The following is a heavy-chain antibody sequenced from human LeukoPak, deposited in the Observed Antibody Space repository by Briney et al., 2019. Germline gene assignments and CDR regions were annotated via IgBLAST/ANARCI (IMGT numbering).Heavy chain of an antibody. CDR1: GFTFSSYS. J-gene: IGHJ3*02. CDR3: ARDLLYYYDSSPRAFDI. V-gene: IGHV3-21*01. D-gene: IGHD3-22*01. CDR2: ITSSSSYI. Sequence: GGSLRLSCAASGFTFSSYSINWVRQAPGKGLEWVSSITSSSSYIYYADSVKGRFTISRDNAKNPLYLQMNSLRAEDTAVYYCARDLLYYYDSSPRAFDIWGQGTMVTVSS.